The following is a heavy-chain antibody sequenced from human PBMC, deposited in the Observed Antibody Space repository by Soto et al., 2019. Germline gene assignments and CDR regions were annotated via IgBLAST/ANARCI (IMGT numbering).Heavy chain of an antibody. V-gene: IGHV2-5*02. J-gene: IGHJ5*02. CDR2: IYWDGDK. CDR1: GFSVSTSGAA. D-gene: IGHD3-3*01. Sequence: QINLIESGPTLVKPTQTLTLTCTFSGFSVSTSGAAVGWVRQPPGRALEWLALIYWDGDKRYNASLGNRLTITKDTSMNQVVLTLTNVDPADTATYYCAHRATMTIFELIIDNGIWFDPWGQGTRVIVSS. CDR3: AHRATMTIFELIIDNGIWFDP.